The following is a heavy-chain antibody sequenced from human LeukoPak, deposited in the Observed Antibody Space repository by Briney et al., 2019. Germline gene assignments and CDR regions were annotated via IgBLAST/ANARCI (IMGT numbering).Heavy chain of an antibody. CDR1: GFTFSSYW. J-gene: IGHJ3*02. Sequence: GGSLRLSCAASGFTFSSYWMHWVRQAPGKGLVWVSRINSDGSSTSYADSVKGRFTISRDNAKNTLYLQMNSLRAEDTAVYYCARGSSTSCLDAFDIWGQGTMVTVSS. CDR2: INSDGSST. CDR3: ARGSSTSCLDAFDI. D-gene: IGHD2-2*01. V-gene: IGHV3-74*01.